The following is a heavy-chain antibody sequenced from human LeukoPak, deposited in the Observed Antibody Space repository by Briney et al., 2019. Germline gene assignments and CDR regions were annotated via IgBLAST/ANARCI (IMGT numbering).Heavy chain of an antibody. CDR1: GYSFTSYW. V-gene: IGHV5-51*01. CDR3: ARTEVAVAEGLNYYYYGMDV. J-gene: IGHJ6*02. D-gene: IGHD6-19*01. CDR2: IYPGDSGT. Sequence: GESLKISCKGSGYSFTSYWIGWVRQMPGKGLEWMGIIYPGDSGTRYSPSFQGQVTISADKSISTAYLQWSSLKASDTAMYYCARTEVAVAEGLNYYYYGMDVWGQGTTVTVSS.